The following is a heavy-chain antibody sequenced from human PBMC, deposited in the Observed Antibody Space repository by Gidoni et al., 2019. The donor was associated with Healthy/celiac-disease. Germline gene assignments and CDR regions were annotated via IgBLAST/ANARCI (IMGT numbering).Heavy chain of an antibody. D-gene: IGHD2-2*01. V-gene: IGHV3-33*01. CDR3: AREAQLRFFDY. CDR1: GFTFRSYG. Sequence: QVQLVESGGGVVQTGRSLRLSCAASGFTFRSYGMHWVRQAPGKGLEWLAVIWYYGSNKYYADSVKGRFTISRDNSKNTLYLQMNSLRAEDTAVYYCAREAQLRFFDYWGQGTLVTVSS. CDR2: IWYYGSNK. J-gene: IGHJ4*02.